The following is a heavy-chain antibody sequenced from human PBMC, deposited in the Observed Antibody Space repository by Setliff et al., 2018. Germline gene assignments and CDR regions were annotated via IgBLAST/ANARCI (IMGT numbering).Heavy chain of an antibody. Sequence: NPSETLSLTCAVYGDSFSGYFWTWIRQPPGKGLEWIGDIDQSGSTNYNPSLKSRLTISVDTSKNQFSLSLSSVTAADTAVYYCAGGAFGSRWYVRPWFDPWGQGTLVTVSS. CDR2: IDQSGST. CDR1: GDSFSGYF. J-gene: IGHJ5*02. D-gene: IGHD6-13*01. V-gene: IGHV4-34*01. CDR3: AGGAFGSRWYVRPWFDP.